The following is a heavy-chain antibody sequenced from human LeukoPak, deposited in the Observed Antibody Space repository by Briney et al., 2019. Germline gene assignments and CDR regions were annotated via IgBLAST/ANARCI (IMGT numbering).Heavy chain of an antibody. V-gene: IGHV4-59*01. CDR2: IYYTGNT. Sequence: PSETLSLTCTVSGGSISNSFCSWIRQPPGKGLEWIAYIYYTGNTKYNPSLKSRVTISVDTSKNQFSLRLSSVTAADTAVYYCGRESGCSPTFDYWGQGTLVTVSS. J-gene: IGHJ4*02. D-gene: IGHD1-26*01. CDR3: GRESGCSPTFDY. CDR1: GGSISNSF.